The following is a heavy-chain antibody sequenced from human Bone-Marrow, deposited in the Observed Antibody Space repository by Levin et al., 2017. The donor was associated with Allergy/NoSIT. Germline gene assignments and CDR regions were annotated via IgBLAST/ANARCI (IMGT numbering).Heavy chain of an antibody. D-gene: IGHD6-19*01. J-gene: IGHJ5*02. Sequence: GGSLRLSCAASGFTFSAYGMHWVRQAPGKGLEWVAVISYDGRHKYYADSVKGRFTTSRDNSMNMVYLQMNSLRPEDTALYFCAKASGWHGYDWFDPWGQGALVTVSS. CDR3: AKASGWHGYDWFDP. V-gene: IGHV3-30*18. CDR2: ISYDGRHK. CDR1: GFTFSAYG.